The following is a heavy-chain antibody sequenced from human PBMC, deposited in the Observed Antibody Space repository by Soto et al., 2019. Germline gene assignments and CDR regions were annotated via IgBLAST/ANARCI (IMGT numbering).Heavy chain of an antibody. Sequence: PSETLSLTCTVSGGSINNNFWGWIRQPPGKGLEWIGYVYYDGRTDYNPSLESRVTIAVDTSKNQFSLRLTSVTAADTAVYYCAGLRFLEWLFDYWGQGTLVTVSS. CDR1: GGSINNNF. CDR3: AGLRFLEWLFDY. D-gene: IGHD3-3*01. J-gene: IGHJ4*02. CDR2: VYYDGRT. V-gene: IGHV4-59*08.